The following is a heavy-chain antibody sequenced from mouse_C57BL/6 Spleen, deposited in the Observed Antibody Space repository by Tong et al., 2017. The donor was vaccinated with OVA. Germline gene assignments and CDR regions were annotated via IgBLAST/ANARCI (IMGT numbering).Heavy chain of an antibody. CDR1: GFTFSSYG. CDR3: ARPTMVTSWFAY. Sequence: EVQLVESGGDLVKPGGSLKLSCAASGFTFSSYGMSWVRQTPDKRLEWVATISSGGSYTYYPDSVKGRFTISRDNAKNTMYLKISSQKSEDKAMYYCARPTMVTSWFAYWEQGTLVTVAA. V-gene: IGHV5-6*01. D-gene: IGHD2-10*01. CDR2: ISSGGSYT. J-gene: IGHJ3*01.